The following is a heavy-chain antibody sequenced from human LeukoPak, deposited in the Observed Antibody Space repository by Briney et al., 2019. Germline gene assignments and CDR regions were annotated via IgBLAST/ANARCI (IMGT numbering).Heavy chain of an antibody. Sequence: GGPLRLSCAASGFTFSSYGMHWVRQAPGKGLEWVAVISYDGSNKYYADSVKGRFTISRDNSKNTLYLQMNSLRAEDTAVYYYAKQLGYCTNGVCLQRPLDYWGQGTLVTVSS. CDR1: GFTFSSYG. D-gene: IGHD2-8*01. CDR3: AKQLGYCTNGVCLQRPLDY. J-gene: IGHJ4*02. V-gene: IGHV3-30*18. CDR2: ISYDGSNK.